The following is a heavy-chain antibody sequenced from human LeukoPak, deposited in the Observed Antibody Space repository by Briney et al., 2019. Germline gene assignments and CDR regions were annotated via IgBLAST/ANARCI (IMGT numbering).Heavy chain of an antibody. V-gene: IGHV3-7*01. J-gene: IGHJ4*01. Sequence: PGGSLRLSCAASGFSISDYWMNWVRLVPGKGLEWVANINEDGTIQDYVASVRGRFTISRNNANNSLYLQMNSLGAEDTAVYYCASRESSMARSHWGHGTLVTVSS. D-gene: IGHD3-10*01. CDR1: GFSISDYW. CDR3: ASRESSMARSH. CDR2: INEDGTIQ.